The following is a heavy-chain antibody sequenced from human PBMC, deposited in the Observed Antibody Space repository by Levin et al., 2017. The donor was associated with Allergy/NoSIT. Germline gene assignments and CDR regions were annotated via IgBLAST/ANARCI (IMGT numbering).Heavy chain of an antibody. Sequence: GESLKISCEASGFTFSSYWMHWVRQAPGKGLVWVSRINSDGISTTYADSVKGRFTISRDNAKNTRYLQMSSLRAEDTAVYYCATERAGERYFDYWGQGTLVTVSS. J-gene: IGHJ4*02. CDR2: INSDGIST. V-gene: IGHV3-74*01. D-gene: IGHD3-10*01. CDR1: GFTFSSYW. CDR3: ATERAGERYFDY.